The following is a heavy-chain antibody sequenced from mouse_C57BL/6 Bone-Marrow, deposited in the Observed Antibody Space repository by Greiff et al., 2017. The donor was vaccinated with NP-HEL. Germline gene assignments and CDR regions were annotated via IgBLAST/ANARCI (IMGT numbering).Heavy chain of an antibody. J-gene: IGHJ3*01. CDR1: GYTFTSYW. CDR2: IHPSDSDT. Sequence: VQLQQPGAELVKPGASVKVSCKASGYTFTSYWMHWVKQRPGQGLEWIGRIHPSDSDTNYNQKFKGKATLTVDKSSSTAYMQLSSLTSEDSAVYYCAIDYYGSSYWFAYWGQGTLVTVSA. CDR3: AIDYYGSSYWFAY. V-gene: IGHV1-74*01. D-gene: IGHD1-1*01.